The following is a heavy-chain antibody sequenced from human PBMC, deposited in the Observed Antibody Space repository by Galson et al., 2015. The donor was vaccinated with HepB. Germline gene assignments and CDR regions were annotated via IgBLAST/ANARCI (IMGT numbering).Heavy chain of an antibody. CDR2: ISGSGGST. D-gene: IGHD6-19*01. J-gene: IGHJ6*02. CDR3: AKDVPRSSGWYYYYYYGMDV. Sequence: SLRLSCAASGFTFSSYAMSWVRQAPGKGLEWVSAISGSGGSTYYADSVKGRFTISRDNSKNTLYLQMNSLRAEDTAVYYCAKDVPRSSGWYYYYYYGMDVWGQGTTVTVSS. V-gene: IGHV3-23*01. CDR1: GFTFSSYA.